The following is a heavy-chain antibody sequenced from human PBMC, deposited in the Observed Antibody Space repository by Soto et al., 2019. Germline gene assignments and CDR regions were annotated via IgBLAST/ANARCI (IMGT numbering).Heavy chain of an antibody. D-gene: IGHD2-8*01. CDR1: GGSISSSNW. V-gene: IGHV4-4*02. J-gene: IGHJ6*02. CDR2: IYYSGST. Sequence: TLSLTCAVSGGSISSSNWWSWVRQPPGKGLEWIGEIYYSGSTYYNPSLKSRVTISVDKSKNQFSLKLSPVTAADTAVYYCAGRGYCTNGVCYYGMDVWGQGTTVTVSS. CDR3: AGRGYCTNGVCYYGMDV.